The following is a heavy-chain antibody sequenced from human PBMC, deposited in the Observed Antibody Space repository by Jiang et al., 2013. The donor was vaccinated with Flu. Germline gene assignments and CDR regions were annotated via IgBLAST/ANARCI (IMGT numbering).Heavy chain of an antibody. CDR1: SGSISSYS. V-gene: IGHV4-59*01. D-gene: IGHD3-10*01. CDR2: IFFNGNT. J-gene: IGHJ5*02. CDR3: ARAGRGFGELYPLDP. Sequence: LLKPSETLSLTCTVSSGSISSYSWSWIRQPPGKGLEWIGYIFFNGNTNYNPSLKSRVTISVDTSKNQFFLKVSSVTAADTAVYYCARAGRGFGELYPLDPWGQGTLVTVSS.